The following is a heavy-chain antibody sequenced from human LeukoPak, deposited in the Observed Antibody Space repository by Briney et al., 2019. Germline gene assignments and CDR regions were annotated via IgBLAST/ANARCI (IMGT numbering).Heavy chain of an antibody. CDR1: GFTFSSYW. CDR3: ARDSYRALEY. D-gene: IGHD1-14*01. CDR2: INQDGTEK. Sequence: PGGSLRLSCAASGFTFSSYWMSWVRQAPGKGLEWVAHINQDGTEKYYVDSVKGRFTISRDNAKNSMNLQMSSLRADDTAVYYCARDSYRALEYWGQGTLVTVSS. J-gene: IGHJ4*02. V-gene: IGHV3-7*01.